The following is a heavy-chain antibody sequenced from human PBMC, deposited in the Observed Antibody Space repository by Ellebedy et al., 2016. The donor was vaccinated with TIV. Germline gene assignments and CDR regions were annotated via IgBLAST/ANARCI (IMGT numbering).Heavy chain of an antibody. CDR1: GFIFSDYV. CDR2: ISYDGSNQ. CDR3: ARAPTTYIYFDP. Sequence: GGSLRLSCAASGFIFSDYVMHWVRQTPGKGLEWVAIISYDGSNQWYPDSVKGRFTISRDNSNNTSYLQMHSLRAEDTAVYYCARAPTTYIYFDPWGQGTLVTVSS. J-gene: IGHJ4*02. V-gene: IGHV3-30-3*01. D-gene: IGHD1-1*01.